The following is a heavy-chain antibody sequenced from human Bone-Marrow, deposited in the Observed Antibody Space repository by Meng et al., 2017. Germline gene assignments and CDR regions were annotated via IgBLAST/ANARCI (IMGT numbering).Heavy chain of an antibody. CDR1: GLCFSSNA. J-gene: IGHJ4*02. Sequence: VQPAAYGGGVACHVRSLSFSGAAAGLCFSSNAMLWVRQAPGKGLEWVAVISNDGRNNYYADSVKGRFTISRDNSKNTLYLQMNSLRAEDTAVYYCARGDNSYEYFDYWGQGTLVTVSS. V-gene: IGHV3-30*04. D-gene: IGHD5-18*01. CDR3: ARGDNSYEYFDY. CDR2: ISNDGRNN.